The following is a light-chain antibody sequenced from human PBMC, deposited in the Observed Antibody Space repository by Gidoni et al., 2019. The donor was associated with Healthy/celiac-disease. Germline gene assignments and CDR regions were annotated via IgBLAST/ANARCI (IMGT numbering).Light chain of an antibody. CDR2: KAS. CDR3: QQYNSYPLT. V-gene: IGKV1-5*03. Sequence: DIQMTQSPSTLSASVGDRVTITCRASQSISSWFAWYQQKPGKAPKLLIYKASSLESGGPSRFSGSGSGTEFTLTISSLQPDYFATYYCQQYNSYPLTFGQXTKVEIK. CDR1: QSISSW. J-gene: IGKJ1*01.